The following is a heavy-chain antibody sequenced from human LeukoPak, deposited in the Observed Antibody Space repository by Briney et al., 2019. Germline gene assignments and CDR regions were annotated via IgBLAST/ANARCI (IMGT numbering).Heavy chain of an antibody. Sequence: ASVKVSCKASGYTFTSYYMHWVRQAPGQGLEWMGIINPSGGSTSYAQKFQGRVTMTRDTSTSTVYMELSSLRSEGTAVYYCARDNTALDYDYVWGSYRYPGIWGQGTLVTVSS. CDR3: ARDNTALDYDYVWGSYRYPGI. D-gene: IGHD3-16*02. CDR2: INPSGGST. V-gene: IGHV1-46*01. CDR1: GYTFTSYY. J-gene: IGHJ4*02.